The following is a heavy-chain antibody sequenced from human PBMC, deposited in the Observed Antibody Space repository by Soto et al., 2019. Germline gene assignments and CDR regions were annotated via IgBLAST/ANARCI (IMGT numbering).Heavy chain of an antibody. CDR1: GFSVSSNY. Sequence: PGGPLRLSCAASGFSVSSNYMSWVRQAPGKGLEWVSVIYSGGSTYYADSVKGRFTISRDNSKNTLYLQMNSLRAEDTAVYYCAITTYYSDSSGTPGAIDIWGQGTMVT. CDR2: IYSGGST. V-gene: IGHV3-66*01. J-gene: IGHJ3*02. D-gene: IGHD3-22*01. CDR3: AITTYYSDSSGTPGAIDI.